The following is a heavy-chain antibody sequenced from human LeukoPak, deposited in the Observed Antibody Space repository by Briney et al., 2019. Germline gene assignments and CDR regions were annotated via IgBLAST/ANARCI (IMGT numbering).Heavy chain of an antibody. CDR1: GGSISSSNW. CDR3: ARGLRSGSSWYCDY. V-gene: IGHV4-4*02. CDR2: IYHSGST. Sequence: SETLSLTCAVSGGSISSSNWWSWVRQPPGKGLEWIGEIYHSGSTNYNPSLKSRVTISVDKSKNQFSLKLSSVTAADTAVYYCARGLRSGSSWYCDYWGQGTLVTVSS. J-gene: IGHJ4*02. D-gene: IGHD6-13*01.